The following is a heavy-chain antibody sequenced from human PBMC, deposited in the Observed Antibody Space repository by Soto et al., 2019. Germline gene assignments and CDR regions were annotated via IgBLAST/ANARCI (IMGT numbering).Heavy chain of an antibody. CDR2: IDYSGNT. CDR1: GDSITSGNYY. Sequence: PSETLSLTCTVSGDSITSGNYYWNWIRQPPGKGLEWIASIDYSGNTNYSPSLKSRVIISSDTSNNLFSLNLRSVTAADTAVYFCARDGPNYYGFDAWGQGITVTVSS. J-gene: IGHJ6*02. CDR3: ARDGPNYYGFDA. V-gene: IGHV4-61*01.